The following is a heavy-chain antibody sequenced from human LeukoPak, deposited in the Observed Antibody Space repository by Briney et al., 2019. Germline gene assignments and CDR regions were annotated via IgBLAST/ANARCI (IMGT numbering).Heavy chain of an antibody. CDR1: GGSFSGYY. CDR3: ARYFIVATFFDY. V-gene: IGHV4-34*01. CDR2: INHSGST. Sequence: SETLSLTCAVYGGSFSGYYWSWIRQPPGKGLEWIGEINHSGSTNYNPSLKSRVTISVDTSKNQFSLKLSSVTAADTAVYYCARYFIVATFFDYWGQGTLVTVSS. D-gene: IGHD5-12*01. J-gene: IGHJ4*02.